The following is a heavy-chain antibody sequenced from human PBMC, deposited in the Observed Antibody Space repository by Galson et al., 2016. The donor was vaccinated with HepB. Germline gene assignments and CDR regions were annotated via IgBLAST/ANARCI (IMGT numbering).Heavy chain of an antibody. Sequence: SLRLSCAASGFTFSSYAMNWVRQAPGKGLEWVSHISGSGATTHDADSVKGRFTISRDNAKNLLYLQMNSLRDEDTAVYYCARDRRHNYAFFDSWGQGTLVTVSS. V-gene: IGHV3-23*01. D-gene: IGHD3-16*01. J-gene: IGHJ4*02. CDR3: ARDRRHNYAFFDS. CDR2: ISGSGATT. CDR1: GFTFSSYA.